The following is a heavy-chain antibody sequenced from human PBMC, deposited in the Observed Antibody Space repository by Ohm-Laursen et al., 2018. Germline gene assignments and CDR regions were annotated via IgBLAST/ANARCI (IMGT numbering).Heavy chain of an antibody. CDR3: SRIDL. V-gene: IGHV3-66*01. J-gene: IGHJ2*01. Sequence: SLRLSCAASGFTVSSNYMSWVRQAPGKGLEWVSVIYSGGSTYYAASVKDRFTISIDNSKNKLYLQKNSLTAGDTAVYYWSRIDLWGRGTLVTVSS. CDR2: IYSGGST. CDR1: GFTVSSNY.